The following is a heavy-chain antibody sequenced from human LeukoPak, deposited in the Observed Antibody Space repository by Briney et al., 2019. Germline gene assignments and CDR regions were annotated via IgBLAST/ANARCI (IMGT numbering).Heavy chain of an antibody. CDR1: GFTFSTYA. J-gene: IGHJ4*02. V-gene: IGHV3-33*08. Sequence: GSLRLSCAASGFTFSTYAMHWVRQAPGKGLEWVAVIWYDGSNKYYADSVKGRFTISRDNSKNTLYLQMNSLRAEDTAVYYCARGGDYWGQGTLVTVSS. CDR2: IWYDGSNK. CDR3: ARGGDY.